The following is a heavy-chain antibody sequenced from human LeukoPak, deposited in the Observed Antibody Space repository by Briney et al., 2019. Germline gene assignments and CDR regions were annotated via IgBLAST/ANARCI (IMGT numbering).Heavy chain of an antibody. V-gene: IGHV4-59*12. D-gene: IGHD4-23*01. J-gene: IGHJ4*02. CDR2: IYYSGST. CDR1: GGSISSYY. CDR3: AREAYNTVAIDY. Sequence: PSETLSLTCTVSGGSISSYYWSWIRQPPGKGLEWIGYIYYSGSTDYNPSLKSRVTISVDTSKNQFSLKLSSVTAADTAVYYCAREAYNTVAIDYWGQGTLVTVSS.